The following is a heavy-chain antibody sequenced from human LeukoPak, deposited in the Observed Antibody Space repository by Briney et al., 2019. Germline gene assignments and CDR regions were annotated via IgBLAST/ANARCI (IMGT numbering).Heavy chain of an antibody. CDR3: ASREGSQGGYCSSTSCYTGYY. Sequence: SETLSLTCTVSGGSISSGDYYWSWIRQPPGKGLEWIGYIYYSGSTYYNPSLKSRVTISVDTAKNQFSLKLSSVTAADTAVYYCASREGSQGGYCSSTSCYTGYYWGQGTLVTVSS. V-gene: IGHV4-30-4*08. CDR2: IYYSGST. CDR1: GGSISSGDYY. J-gene: IGHJ4*02. D-gene: IGHD2-2*02.